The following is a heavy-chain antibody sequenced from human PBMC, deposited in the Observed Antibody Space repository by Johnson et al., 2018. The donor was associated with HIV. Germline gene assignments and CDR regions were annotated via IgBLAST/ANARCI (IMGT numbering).Heavy chain of an antibody. CDR2: ISFDGGTK. J-gene: IGHJ3*01. CDR1: GFTFGSYA. D-gene: IGHD1-1*01. V-gene: IGHV3-30*04. CDR3: AREGNWNPTYGFDV. Sequence: VQLVESGGGLVQPGGSLRLSCAASGFTFGSYAMHWVRQAPGKGLEWVALISFDGGTKYYADSVKGRFIISRDDSKDTLYLQMNSLRDEDTAVYYCAREGNWNPTYGFDVWGQGTIATVSS.